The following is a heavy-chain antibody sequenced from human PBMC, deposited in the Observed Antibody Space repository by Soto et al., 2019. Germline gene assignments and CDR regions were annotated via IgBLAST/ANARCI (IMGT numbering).Heavy chain of an antibody. CDR3: ANGARAYYGMDV. V-gene: IGHV3-23*01. J-gene: IGHJ6*02. Sequence: EVQLLESGGGLVQPGGSLRLSCAASGFTFSSYAMSWVRQAPGKGLEWVSAISGSGGSTYSADSVKGRFTISRDNSKNTLYLQMNSLRAEDTAVYYCANGARAYYGMDVWGQGTTVTVSS. D-gene: IGHD3-16*01. CDR1: GFTFSSYA. CDR2: ISGSGGST.